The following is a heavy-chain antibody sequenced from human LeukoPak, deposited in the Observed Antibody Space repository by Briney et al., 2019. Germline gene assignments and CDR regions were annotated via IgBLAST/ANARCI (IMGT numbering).Heavy chain of an antibody. J-gene: IGHJ3*02. CDR3: AREAKRWGAFDI. CDR2: IYHSGST. D-gene: IGHD4-23*01. CDR1: GGSISSSSYY. V-gene: IGHV4-39*07. Sequence: KSSETLSLTCTVSGGSISSSSYYWGWIRQPPGKGLEWIGEIYHSGSTNYNPSLKSRVTISVDKSKNQFSLKLSSVTAADTAVYYCAREAKRWGAFDIWGQGTMVTVSS.